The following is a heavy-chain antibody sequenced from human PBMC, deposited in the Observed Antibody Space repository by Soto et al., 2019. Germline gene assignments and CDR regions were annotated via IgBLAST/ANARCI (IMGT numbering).Heavy chain of an antibody. CDR1: GFTLSSYA. Sequence: GGSLRLSCAASGFTLSSYAMSWVRQAPGKGLEWVSAISGSGGSTYYADSVKGRFTIPRDNSKNTLYLQMNSLRAEDTAVYYCAKAYYYSIGSLDYWGQGTLVTVSS. D-gene: IGHD3-22*01. V-gene: IGHV3-23*01. CDR2: ISGSGGST. CDR3: AKAYYYSIGSLDY. J-gene: IGHJ4*02.